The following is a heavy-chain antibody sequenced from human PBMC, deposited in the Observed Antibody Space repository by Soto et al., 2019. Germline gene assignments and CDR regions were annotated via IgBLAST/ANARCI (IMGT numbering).Heavy chain of an antibody. CDR3: AGDPWGGTVMVLWYFDL. V-gene: IGHV3-30-3*01. D-gene: IGHD5-18*01. CDR2: ISYDGSNK. J-gene: IGHJ2*01. CDR1: GFTFSSYA. Sequence: QVQLVESGGGVVQPGRSLRLSCAASGFTFSSYAMHWVRQAPGKGLEWVAVISYDGSNKYYADSVKGRFTISRDNSKNPFYLKMNSLRAEDTAVYYCAGDPWGGTVMVLWYFDLWGRGPLVSVSS.